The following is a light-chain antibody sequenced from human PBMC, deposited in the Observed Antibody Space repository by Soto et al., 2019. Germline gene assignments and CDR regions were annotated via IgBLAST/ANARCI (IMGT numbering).Light chain of an antibody. CDR2: EVT. Sequence: QSALTQPASVSGSPGQSITISCTGTTSDLGDYKYISWYQQLPGKVPKLIIYEVTNRPSGVSNRFSGSKSGNTASLTISGHQAEDEADYYCSLYTISRVFGGGTKLTVL. CDR3: SLYTISRV. J-gene: IGLJ3*02. CDR1: TSDLGDYKY. V-gene: IGLV2-14*01.